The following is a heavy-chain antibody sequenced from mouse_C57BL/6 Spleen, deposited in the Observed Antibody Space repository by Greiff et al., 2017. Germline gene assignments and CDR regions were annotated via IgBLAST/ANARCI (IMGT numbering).Heavy chain of an antibody. D-gene: IGHD2-3*01. CDR3: ARSYDGYSDY. CDR2: INPGSGGT. Sequence: VQLQQSGAELVRPGTSVKVSCKASGYAFTNYLIEWVKQRPGQGLEWIGVINPGSGGTNYKEKFKGKATLTADKSSSTAYMQLSSLTSEDSAVYFCARSYDGYSDYWGQGTTLTVSS. J-gene: IGHJ2*01. CDR1: GYAFTNYL. V-gene: IGHV1-54*01.